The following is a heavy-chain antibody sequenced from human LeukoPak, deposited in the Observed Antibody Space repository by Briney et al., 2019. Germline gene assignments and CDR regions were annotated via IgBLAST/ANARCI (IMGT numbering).Heavy chain of an antibody. Sequence: ASVKVSCKASGYTFTGYYMHWVRQAPGQGLEWMGWINPNSGGTNYAQKFQGRVTMARDTSISTAYMELSRLRSDDTAVYYCARESRGILNYFDFWGQGTLVTVSS. CDR2: INPNSGGT. V-gene: IGHV1-2*02. J-gene: IGHJ4*02. D-gene: IGHD3-22*01. CDR1: GYTFTGYY. CDR3: ARESRGILNYFDF.